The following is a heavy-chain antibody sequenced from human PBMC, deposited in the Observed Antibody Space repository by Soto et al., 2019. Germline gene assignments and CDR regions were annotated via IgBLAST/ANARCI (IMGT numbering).Heavy chain of an antibody. CDR1: GLTFSTSA. Sequence: SVKVSCKASGLTFSTSAVQWVRQARGQRLEWIGWIVVGSGSTKYAQKFQERVTITRDMSTSTAYMELNSLRSEDTAVYYCAAPPNRDAYNYGYWGQGTLVTVSS. D-gene: IGHD3-16*01. CDR3: AAPPNRDAYNYGY. CDR2: IVVGSGST. V-gene: IGHV1-58*01. J-gene: IGHJ4*02.